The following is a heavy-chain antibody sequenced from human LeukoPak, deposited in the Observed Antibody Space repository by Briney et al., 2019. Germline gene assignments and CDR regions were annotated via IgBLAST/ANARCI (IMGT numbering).Heavy chain of an antibody. Sequence: ASVKVSCKASGYTFTGYYMHWVRQAPGQGLEWMGWINPNSGGTNYAQKFQGRVTMTRDKSISTAYMELSRLRSDDTAVYYCARGGEGYYAFNCLHPGARGTVVSV. CDR2: INPNSGGT. J-gene: IGHJ5*02. CDR1: GYTFTGYY. D-gene: IGHD2-2*01. V-gene: IGHV1-2*02. CDR3: ARGGEGYYAFNCLHP.